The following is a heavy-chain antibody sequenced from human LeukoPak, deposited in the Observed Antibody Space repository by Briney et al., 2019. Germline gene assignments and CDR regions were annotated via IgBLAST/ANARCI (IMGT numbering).Heavy chain of an antibody. D-gene: IGHD4-17*01. CDR1: GFTFSYFW. CDR3: ARDFDGPRASDY. V-gene: IGHV3-74*01. Sequence: GESLRLSCAASGFTFSYFWMHWFRQTPGKGLVWVSCINTDGSYSSYADSVKGRFTISRDNVRNTLYLQVNSLRAEDSAVYYCARDFDGPRASDYWGQGISVTVSS. J-gene: IGHJ4*02. CDR2: INTDGSYS.